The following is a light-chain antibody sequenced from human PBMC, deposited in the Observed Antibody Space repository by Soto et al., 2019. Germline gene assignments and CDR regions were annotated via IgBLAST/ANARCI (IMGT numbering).Light chain of an antibody. J-gene: IGKJ4*01. CDR2: AAS. V-gene: IGKV1-9*01. Sequence: DIPLTQSPSFLSASVGDRVTITCRASQGISSYLAWYQQKPGKPPKVLIYAASTLQSGVPSRFRGSGSGTEFTLTISSLQPEDFATYYCQQLHSYPLTFGGGTKVEIK. CDR1: QGISSY. CDR3: QQLHSYPLT.